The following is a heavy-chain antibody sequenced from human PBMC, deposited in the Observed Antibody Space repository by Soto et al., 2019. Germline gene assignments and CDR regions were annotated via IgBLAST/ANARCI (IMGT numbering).Heavy chain of an antibody. J-gene: IGHJ4*02. D-gene: IGHD6-6*01. CDR1: SGSINSFY. CDR3: ARHGIAARPVDY. Sequence: SETLSLTCTVSSGSINSFYWSWIRQPAGKGLEWIGRIHSSGTTNYSPSFQGQVTISADKSISTAYLQWSSLKASDTAMYYCARHGIAARPVDYWGQGTLVTVSS. CDR2: IHSSGTT. V-gene: IGHV4-4*07.